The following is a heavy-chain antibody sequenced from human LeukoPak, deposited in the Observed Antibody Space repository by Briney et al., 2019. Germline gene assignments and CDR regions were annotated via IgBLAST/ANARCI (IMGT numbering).Heavy chain of an antibody. D-gene: IGHD3-3*01. CDR1: GLTFSDYY. CDR2: ISSTGIYT. V-gene: IGHV3-11*06. Sequence: RSGGSLKLSCAASGLTFSDYYMTWIRQAPGKGLEWVSYISSTGIYTDYADSVKGRFTVSRDNAKNSLYLQMNSLRAEDTADYCRARARVYFWGGSYHVAAPADYWGQGTLVTVSS. CDR3: ARARVYFWGGSYHVAAPADY. J-gene: IGHJ4*02.